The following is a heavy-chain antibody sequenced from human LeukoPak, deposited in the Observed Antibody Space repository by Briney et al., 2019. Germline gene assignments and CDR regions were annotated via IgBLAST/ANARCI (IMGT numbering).Heavy chain of an antibody. CDR2: ISAYNGNT. D-gene: IGHD3-22*01. CDR3: ARDLRGYYDSSGYYDY. CDR1: GYTFTSYG. J-gene: IGHJ4*02. Sequence: ASAKVSCKASGYTFTSYGISWVRQAPGQGLEGMGWISAYNGNTNYAQKLQGRVTMTTDTSTSTAYMELRSLRSDDTAVYYCARDLRGYYDSSGYYDYWGQGTLVTVSS. V-gene: IGHV1-18*01.